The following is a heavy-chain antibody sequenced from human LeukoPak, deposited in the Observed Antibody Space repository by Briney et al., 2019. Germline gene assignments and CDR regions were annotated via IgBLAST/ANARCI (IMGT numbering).Heavy chain of an antibody. CDR3: AREGSVADNWFDP. J-gene: IGHJ5*02. D-gene: IGHD3-10*01. V-gene: IGHV3-11*04. CDR1: GFTFSDYY. CDR2: ISSSGSTT. Sequence: GGSLRLSCAASGFTFSDYYVSWIRQAPGKGLEWVSYISSSGSTTYYADSVKGRFTISRDNAKNSLYLQMNSLRVEDTAVYYCAREGSVADNWFDPWGQGTLVTVSS.